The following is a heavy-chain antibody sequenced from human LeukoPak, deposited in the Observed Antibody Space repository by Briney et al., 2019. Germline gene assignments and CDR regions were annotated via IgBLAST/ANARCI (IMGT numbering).Heavy chain of an antibody. V-gene: IGHV5-51*01. CDR3: ARQFGYFDSSGLFDY. J-gene: IGHJ4*02. D-gene: IGHD3-22*01. CDR2: IYPADSDT. Sequence: GESLKISCKGSGYNFISYWIGWVRQMPGKGLEWMGIIYPADSDTTYSPSFQGQVTISADKSISTAYLQWSSLKASDTAIYYCARQFGYFDSSGLFDYWGQGTPVTVSS. CDR1: GYNFISYW.